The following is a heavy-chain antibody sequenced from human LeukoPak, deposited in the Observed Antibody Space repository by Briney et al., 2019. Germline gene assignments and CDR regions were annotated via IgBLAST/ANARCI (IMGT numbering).Heavy chain of an antibody. D-gene: IGHD3-3*01. CDR2: ISYDGSKK. J-gene: IGHJ6*02. CDR1: GFTFRNYD. V-gene: IGHV3-30*18. Sequence: GGSLRLSCAASGFTFRNYDMHWVRQTPGKGLQWVAVISYDGSKKYYVDFVKGRFTISRDSSKNTLYLQMNSLRTEDTAIYYCAKDRAAHYDFWSGYQMDVWGRGSTVTVSS. CDR3: AKDRAAHYDFWSGYQMDV.